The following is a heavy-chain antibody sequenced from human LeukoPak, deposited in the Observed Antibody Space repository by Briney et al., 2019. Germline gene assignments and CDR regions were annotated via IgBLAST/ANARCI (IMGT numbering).Heavy chain of an antibody. CDR3: ASDYRGNYGNYYYGMDV. V-gene: IGHV3-30-3*01. J-gene: IGHJ6*02. D-gene: IGHD3-10*01. CDR1: GFTFSSYA. Sequence: PGGSLRLSCAASGFTFSSYAMHWVRQAPGKGLEWVAVISYDGSNKYYADSVKGRFTISRDNSKNTLYLQMNSLRAEDTAVYYCASDYRGNYGNYYYGMDVWGQGTTVTVSS. CDR2: ISYDGSNK.